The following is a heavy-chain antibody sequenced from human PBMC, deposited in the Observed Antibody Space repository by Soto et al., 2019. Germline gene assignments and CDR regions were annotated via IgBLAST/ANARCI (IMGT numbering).Heavy chain of an antibody. Sequence: QITLKESGPTLVTPRQTLTLTCTFSGFSLDTRGVGVGWVRPPPGKALEWLALIYGNDEQRLNPSLQSRLTIAKDTPKSQVVLTMTNMDPVDTATYYCAHRLSAAGLFDHWGQGTLVSVSS. CDR1: GFSLDTRGVG. CDR3: AHRLSAAGLFDH. CDR2: IYGNDEQ. J-gene: IGHJ5*02. D-gene: IGHD6-13*01. V-gene: IGHV2-5*01.